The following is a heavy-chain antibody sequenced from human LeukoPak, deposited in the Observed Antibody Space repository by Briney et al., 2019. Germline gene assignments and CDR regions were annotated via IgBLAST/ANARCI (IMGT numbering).Heavy chain of an antibody. Sequence: GGSLRHSCAASGFTFSSYAMHWVRQAPGKGLEWVAVISYDGSNKYYADSVKGRFTISRDNSKNTLYLQMNSLRAEDTAVYYCASGGDTDAFDIWGQGTMVTVSS. CDR1: GFTFSSYA. V-gene: IGHV3-30-3*01. D-gene: IGHD2-21*02. J-gene: IGHJ3*02. CDR3: ASGGDTDAFDI. CDR2: ISYDGSNK.